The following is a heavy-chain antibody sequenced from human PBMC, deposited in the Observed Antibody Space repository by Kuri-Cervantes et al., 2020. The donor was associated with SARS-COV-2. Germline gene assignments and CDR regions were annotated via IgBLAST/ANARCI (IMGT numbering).Heavy chain of an antibody. Sequence: ASVKVSCKASGYTFTTYVMHWVRQAPGQRLERMGWINAGNDHTKYSQKVQGRVTISRDTSASTTYMELSSLRSEDTAVYYCARDLSSFGVATNWFDPWGQGTLVTVSS. CDR2: INAGNDHT. J-gene: IGHJ5*02. CDR3: ARDLSSFGVATNWFDP. D-gene: IGHD3-3*01. V-gene: IGHV1-3*01. CDR1: GYTFTTYV.